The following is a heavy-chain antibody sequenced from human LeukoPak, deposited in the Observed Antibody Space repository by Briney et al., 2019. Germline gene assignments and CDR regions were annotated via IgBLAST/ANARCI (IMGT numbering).Heavy chain of an antibody. V-gene: IGHV3-23*01. CDR2: IIGSGGST. D-gene: IGHD5-24*01. Sequence: GGSLRLSCAASGFTFSSYAMSWVRQAPGKGLEWVSAIIGSGGSTYYADSVKGRFTISRDNSKNTLYLQMNSLRAEDTAVYYCAKYWMATIELEPPFDYWGQGTLVTVSS. CDR3: AKYWMATIELEPPFDY. J-gene: IGHJ4*02. CDR1: GFTFSSYA.